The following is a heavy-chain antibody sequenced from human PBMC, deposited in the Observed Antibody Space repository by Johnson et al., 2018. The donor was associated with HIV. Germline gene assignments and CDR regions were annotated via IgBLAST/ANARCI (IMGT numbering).Heavy chain of an antibody. CDR1: GFTFSSYA. CDR2: ISYAGSNK. J-gene: IGHJ3*02. CDR3: ASDVMYYYDSSGYSGAFDI. Sequence: QVQLVESGGGLVQPGGSLRLSYAASGFTFSSYALHWVRQAPGKGLEWVAVISYAGSNKYYADSVKGRFTISRDNSKNKMYLQMNSLRAEDTAVYYCASDVMYYYDSSGYSGAFDIWGQGTMVTVSS. D-gene: IGHD3-22*01. V-gene: IGHV3-30-3*01.